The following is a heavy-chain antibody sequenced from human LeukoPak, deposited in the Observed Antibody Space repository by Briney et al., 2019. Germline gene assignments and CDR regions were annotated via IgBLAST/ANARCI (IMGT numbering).Heavy chain of an antibody. Sequence: ASVKVSCKASGYTFTGYYMHWVRQAPGQGLEWMGWINPNSGGTNYAQKFQGRVTMTRDTSISTAYMELSRLRSDDTAVYYCAREGYGSGWSGFGAFDIWGQGTMVTVSS. CDR3: AREGYGSGWSGFGAFDI. CDR1: GYTFTGYY. J-gene: IGHJ3*02. D-gene: IGHD6-19*01. CDR2: INPNSGGT. V-gene: IGHV1-2*02.